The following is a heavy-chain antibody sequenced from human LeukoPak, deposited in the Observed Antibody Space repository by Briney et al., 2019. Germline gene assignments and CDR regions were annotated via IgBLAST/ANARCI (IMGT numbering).Heavy chain of an antibody. CDR1: GFTFSIYS. CDR3: ARDDRSTWYSDF. V-gene: IGHV3-48*04. Sequence: GGSLRLSCAASGFTFSIYSMSWVRQAPGKGREWVSYISGSTITIHYADSVKGRFTISRDNAKNSLYLQINSLRAEDTAVYYCARDDRSTWYSDFWGQGTLVTVSS. J-gene: IGHJ4*02. CDR2: ISGSTITI. D-gene: IGHD1-26*01.